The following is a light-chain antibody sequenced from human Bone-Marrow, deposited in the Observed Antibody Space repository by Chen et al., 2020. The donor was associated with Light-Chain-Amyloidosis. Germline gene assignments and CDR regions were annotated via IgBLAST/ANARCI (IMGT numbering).Light chain of an antibody. CDR3: QVWDRSSDRPV. J-gene: IGLJ3*02. CDR1: NIGSTS. Sequence: SYVLTQPSSVSVAPGQTATIACGGNNIGSTSVHWYQQTPDQAPLLVVYDDSDRPSGIPVRLSGSNSGTTATLTISRVEAGDEADYYCQVWDRSSDRPVFGGGTKLTVL. V-gene: IGLV3-21*02. CDR2: DDS.